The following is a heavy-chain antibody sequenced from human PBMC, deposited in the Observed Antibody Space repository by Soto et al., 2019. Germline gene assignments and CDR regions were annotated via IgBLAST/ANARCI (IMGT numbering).Heavy chain of an antibody. Sequence: QVQLVESGGGVVQPGQSLRLSCAASGFNFSSYGMHWVRQAPGKGLEWVAVIWYDGSNKYYADSVKGRFTISRDNSKNTLYLQMNSLRAEDTAVYYCASVSTFGGVTAPLVKWGQGTLVTVYS. CDR3: ASVSTFGGVTAPLVK. J-gene: IGHJ4*02. CDR2: IWYDGSNK. CDR1: GFNFSSYG. D-gene: IGHD3-16*01. V-gene: IGHV3-33*01.